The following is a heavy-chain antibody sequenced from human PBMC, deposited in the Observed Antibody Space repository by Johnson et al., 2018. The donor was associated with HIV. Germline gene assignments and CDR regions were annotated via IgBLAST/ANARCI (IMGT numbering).Heavy chain of an antibody. Sequence: QVQLVESGGGVVQPGRSLRLSCAASGFTFSSYAMHWVSQAPGKGLEWVAVISYDGSNKYYADSVKGRFTISRDNSKNTLYLQMNSLRAEDTAVYYCAKSGSYPRFGAFDIWGQGTMVTVSS. CDR2: ISYDGSNK. V-gene: IGHV3-30*04. CDR3: AKSGSYPRFGAFDI. CDR1: GFTFSSYA. D-gene: IGHD1-26*01. J-gene: IGHJ3*02.